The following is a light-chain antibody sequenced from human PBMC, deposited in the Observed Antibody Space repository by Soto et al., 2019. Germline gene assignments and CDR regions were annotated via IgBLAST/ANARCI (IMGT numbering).Light chain of an antibody. Sequence: EIVMTQSPATVSVSPGERATLSCRASQSVSSNLAWYHQKPGQAPRLLIYGSSTRATGIPARFSGSGSGTEFTLTISSLQSEDFAVYYCQQRRSWQVTFGQGTRLEIK. J-gene: IGKJ5*01. CDR3: QQRRSWQVT. V-gene: IGKV3-15*01. CDR1: QSVSSN. CDR2: GSS.